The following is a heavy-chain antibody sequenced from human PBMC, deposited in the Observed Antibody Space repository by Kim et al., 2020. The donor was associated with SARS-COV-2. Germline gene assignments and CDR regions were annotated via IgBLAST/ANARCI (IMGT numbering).Heavy chain of an antibody. CDR1: GGSIISSNNF. CDR2: VYYSGST. CDR3: LRLPFRGGGCSNWYFD. D-gene: IGHD2-15*01. J-gene: IGHJ2*01. Sequence: SETLSLTCTVSGGSIISSNNFWGWLRQTPGKGLEWIGSVYYSGSTYCNSSLKSRVTMSVDTSKNQFSLKLTSMTAPDTAEYYYLRLPFRGGGCSNWYFD. V-gene: IGHV4-39*01.